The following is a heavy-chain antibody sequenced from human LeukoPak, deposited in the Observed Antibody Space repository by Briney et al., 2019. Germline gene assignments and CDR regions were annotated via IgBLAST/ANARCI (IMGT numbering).Heavy chain of an antibody. D-gene: IGHD6-19*01. Sequence: GASVKVSCKVSGYTLTELSMHWVRQAPGKGLEWMGGFDPEDGETIYAQKFQGRVTMTEDTSTDTAYMELSGLRSEDTAVYYCATRASQWLVSRWLDYWGQGTLVTVSS. V-gene: IGHV1-24*01. CDR2: FDPEDGET. J-gene: IGHJ4*02. CDR1: GYTLTELS. CDR3: ATRASQWLVSRWLDY.